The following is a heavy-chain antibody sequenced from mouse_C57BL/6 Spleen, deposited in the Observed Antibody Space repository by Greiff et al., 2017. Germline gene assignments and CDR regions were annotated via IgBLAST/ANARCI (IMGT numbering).Heavy chain of an antibody. V-gene: IGHV1-85*01. D-gene: IGHD2-4*01. CDR2: IYPRDGST. CDR1: GYTFSSYD. Sequence: VQLQQSGPELVKPGASVKLSCKASGYTFSSYDINWVKQRPGQGLEWIGWIYPRDGSTKYNEKFKGKATLTLDTSSSTAYMELHSLTSEDSAVYFCARRGDYDRNWFDYWGQGTLVTVSA. CDR3: ARRGDYDRNWFDY. J-gene: IGHJ3*01.